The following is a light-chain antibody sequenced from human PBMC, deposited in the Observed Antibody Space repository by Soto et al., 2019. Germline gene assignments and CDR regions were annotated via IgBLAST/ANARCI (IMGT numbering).Light chain of an antibody. V-gene: IGKV3-15*01. CDR2: DVS. CDR1: QGVTTN. CDR3: QQYHHWPVT. Sequence: EIVMTQSPGTLSVSPGERATLSCRAGQGVTTNFAWYQQKSGQSPRLLIYDVSIRATGVPARFSGSGSGTDFTLTINSLQSEDVAVYYCQQYHHWPVTFGGGTKVDIK. J-gene: IGKJ4*01.